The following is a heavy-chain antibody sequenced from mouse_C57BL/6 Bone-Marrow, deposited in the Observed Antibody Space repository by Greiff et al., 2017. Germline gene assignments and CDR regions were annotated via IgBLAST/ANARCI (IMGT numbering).Heavy chain of an antibody. J-gene: IGHJ1*03. CDR1: GYAFTNYL. CDR3: ARDGYV. Sequence: LQESGAELVRPGTSVKVSCKASGYAFTNYLIEWVKQRPGQGLEWIGVINPGSGGTNYNEKFKGKATLTADKSSSTAYMQLSSLTSEDSAVYFCARDGYVWGTGTTVTVSA. V-gene: IGHV1-54*01. D-gene: IGHD2-3*01. CDR2: INPGSGGT.